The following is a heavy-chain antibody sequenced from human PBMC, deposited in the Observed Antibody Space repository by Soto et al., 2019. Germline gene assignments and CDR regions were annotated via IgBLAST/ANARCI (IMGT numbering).Heavy chain of an antibody. Sequence: GGSLRLSCAASGFTFSSYGMHWVRQAPGKGLEWVAVIWYDGSNKYYADSVKGRFTISRDNSKNTLYLQMNSLRAEDTAVYYCARDLRVTIGGVALYYYYYGMDVWGQGTTVTVSS. V-gene: IGHV3-33*01. D-gene: IGHD3-3*01. CDR2: IWYDGSNK. CDR3: ARDLRVTIGGVALYYYYYGMDV. CDR1: GFTFSSYG. J-gene: IGHJ6*02.